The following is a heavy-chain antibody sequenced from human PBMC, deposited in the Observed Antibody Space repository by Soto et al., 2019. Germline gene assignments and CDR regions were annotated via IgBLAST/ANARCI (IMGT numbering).Heavy chain of an antibody. V-gene: IGHV1-69*13. CDR3: ARDLEVGVDGYFDY. CDR2: IIPIFGTA. Sequence: ASVKVSCKASGGTFSSYAISWVRQAPGQGLEWMGGIIPIFGTANYAQKFQGRVAITADESTSTAYMELSSLRSEDTAVYYCARDLEVGVDGYFDYWGQGTLVTVSS. D-gene: IGHD2-8*01. CDR1: GGTFSSYA. J-gene: IGHJ4*02.